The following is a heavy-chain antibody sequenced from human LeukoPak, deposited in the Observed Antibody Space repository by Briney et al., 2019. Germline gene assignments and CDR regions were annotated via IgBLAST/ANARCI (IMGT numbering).Heavy chain of an antibody. D-gene: IGHD2-2*01. J-gene: IGHJ5*02. CDR3: ARAIVPAAWFDP. CDR1: GYTFTGYY. Sequence: ASVKVSCKASGYTFTGYYMHWVRQAPGQGLEWMGWINPNSGGTNYAQKFQGRVTMTRDTSISTAYMELSRLRSDDTAVYYCARAIVPAAWFDPWGQGTLVTVSS. CDR2: INPNSGGT. V-gene: IGHV1-2*02.